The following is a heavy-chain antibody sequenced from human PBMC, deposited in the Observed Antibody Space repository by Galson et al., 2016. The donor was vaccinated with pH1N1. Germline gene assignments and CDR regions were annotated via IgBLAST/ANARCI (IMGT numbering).Heavy chain of an antibody. J-gene: IGHJ4*02. D-gene: IGHD1-26*01. V-gene: IGHV1-2*06. CDR3: ARAPMGSTLYYCDY. CDR2: INSKTGRT. CDR1: GYTFTEYY. Sequence: SVKVSCKASGYTFTEYYIHWVRQAPGQGLEWMGRINSKTGRTDYAQSFQGRVTMTRDTSIGAAYMDLNRLRSDDTAVYYCARAPMGSTLYYCDYWGQGTLVTVSS.